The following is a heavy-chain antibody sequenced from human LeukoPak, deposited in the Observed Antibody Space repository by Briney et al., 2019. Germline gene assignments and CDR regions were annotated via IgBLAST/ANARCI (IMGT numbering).Heavy chain of an antibody. V-gene: IGHV3-74*01. CDR3: ARAPSEIGGYYPEYFRH. CDR1: GFIFSNHW. J-gene: IGHJ1*01. D-gene: IGHD3-22*01. CDR2: LNLDGTTT. Sequence: GGSLRLSCAASGFIFSNHWMHWVRQAPGKGLVWVSRLNLDGTTTSYADSVKGRFTISRDNAKNTLSLQMNSLRAEDTGVYYCARAPSEIGGYYPEYFRHWGQGTLVTVSS.